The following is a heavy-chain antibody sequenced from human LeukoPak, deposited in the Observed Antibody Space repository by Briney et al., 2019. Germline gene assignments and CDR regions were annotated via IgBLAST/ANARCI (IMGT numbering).Heavy chain of an antibody. CDR2: ISYDGSNE. J-gene: IGHJ3*02. CDR1: GFTFSSYV. CDR3: ARASDAFDI. V-gene: IGHV3-30*04. Sequence: PGGSLRLSCAASGFTFSSYVMHWVRQAPGKGLEWVAIISYDGSNEYYADSVKGRFTISRDNSKNTLYLQMNSLRAADTAVYYCARASDAFDIWGQGTMVTVSS.